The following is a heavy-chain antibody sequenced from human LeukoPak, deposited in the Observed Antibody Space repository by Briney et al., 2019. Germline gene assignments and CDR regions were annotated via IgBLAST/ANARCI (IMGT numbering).Heavy chain of an antibody. CDR1: GYTFTSYG. D-gene: IGHD2-15*01. J-gene: IGHJ4*02. CDR3: ARDVCGASCSTPDY. V-gene: IGHV1-18*01. Sequence: ASVKVSCKASGYTFTSYGISWVRQAPGQGLEGMGWISGHNGYTNYAQNLQGRVTMTTDTSTSTAYMELRSLRSDDTAVYYCARDVCGASCSTPDYWGQGTLVTVSS. CDR2: ISGHNGYT.